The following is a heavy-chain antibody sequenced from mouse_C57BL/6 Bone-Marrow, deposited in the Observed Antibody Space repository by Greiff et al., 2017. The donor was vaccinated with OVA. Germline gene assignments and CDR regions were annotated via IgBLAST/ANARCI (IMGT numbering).Heavy chain of an antibody. CDR2: IWSGGST. CDR3: ASYGSSPAWFAY. V-gene: IGHV2-2*01. Sequence: VQRVESGPGLVQPSQSLSITCTVSGFSLTSYGVHWVRQSPGKGLEWLGVIWSGGSTDYNAAFISRLSISKDNSKSQVFFKMNSLQADDTAIYYCASYGSSPAWFAYWGQGTLVTVSA. CDR1: GFSLTSYG. J-gene: IGHJ3*01. D-gene: IGHD1-1*01.